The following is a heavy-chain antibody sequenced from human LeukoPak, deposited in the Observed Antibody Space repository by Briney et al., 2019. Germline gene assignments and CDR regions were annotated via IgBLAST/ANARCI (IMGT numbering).Heavy chain of an antibody. D-gene: IGHD2-15*01. CDR2: ISSISSYI. Sequence: GGSLRLSCAASGFTFTSYSMNWVRQAPGRGLEWVSSISSISSYIYYADSVKGRFTISRDNAKNSLYLQMNSLRAEDAAVYYCARDEGYCSGGSCQYGMDVWGQGTTVTVSS. V-gene: IGHV3-21*01. CDR1: GFTFTSYS. J-gene: IGHJ6*02. CDR3: ARDEGYCSGGSCQYGMDV.